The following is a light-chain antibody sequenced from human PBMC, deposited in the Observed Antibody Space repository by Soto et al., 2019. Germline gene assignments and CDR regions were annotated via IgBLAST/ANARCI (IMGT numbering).Light chain of an antibody. CDR1: GSDIGTHNY. CDR3: SSYTSSNTLV. CDR2: EVS. Sequence: QSVLTQPASVSRSPGQSITISCTGTGSDIGTHNYVSWYQQQHPGKAPKLMIHEVSNRPSGVSDRFSGSKSGNTASLTISGLQAEDEADYYCSSYTSSNTLVFGTGTKLTVL. V-gene: IGLV2-14*01. J-gene: IGLJ1*01.